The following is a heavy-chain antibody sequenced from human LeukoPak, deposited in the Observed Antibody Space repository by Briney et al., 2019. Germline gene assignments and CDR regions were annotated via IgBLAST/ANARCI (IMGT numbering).Heavy chain of an antibody. CDR2: INPNSGGT. J-gene: IGHJ4*02. CDR1: GYTFTGYD. D-gene: IGHD1-26*01. CDR3: ARRRDSGSLQHFDY. Sequence: ASVKVSCKASGYTFTGYDMHWVRQAPGQGLEWMGGINPNSGGTNYAQKFQGRVTMTRDTSISTAYMELSRLRSDDTAVYYCARRRDSGSLQHFDYWGQGTLVTVSS. V-gene: IGHV1-2*02.